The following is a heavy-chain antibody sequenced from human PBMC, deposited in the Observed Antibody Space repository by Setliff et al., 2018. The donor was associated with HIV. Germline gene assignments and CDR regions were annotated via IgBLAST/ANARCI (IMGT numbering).Heavy chain of an antibody. V-gene: IGHV3-11*04. CDR1: GFTLSDYQ. Sequence: PGGSLRLSCEASGFTLSDYQMSWIRRAPGKGLEWVSYISSSGYTIYYADSVKGRFTISRDNSKKTLYLQMNSLRAEDTAVYYCTKNLYRSPWSPLDYWGQGTLVTVSS. CDR2: ISSSGYTI. D-gene: IGHD6-19*01. J-gene: IGHJ4*02. CDR3: TKNLYRSPWSPLDY.